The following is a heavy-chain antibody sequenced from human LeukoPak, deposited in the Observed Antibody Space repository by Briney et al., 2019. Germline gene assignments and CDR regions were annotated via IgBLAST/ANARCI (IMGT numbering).Heavy chain of an antibody. V-gene: IGHV4-59*01. J-gene: IGHJ4*02. CDR2: ISYSGSA. CDR3: ARGPHKFDY. CDR1: GGSISSYY. Sequence: SETLSLTCTVSGGSISSYYWSWIRQPPGKGLEWIGYISYSGSANYNPSLKSRVTISVDTSKHQFSLKLSAVTATDTAVYYCARGPHKFDYWGQGSLVTVSS.